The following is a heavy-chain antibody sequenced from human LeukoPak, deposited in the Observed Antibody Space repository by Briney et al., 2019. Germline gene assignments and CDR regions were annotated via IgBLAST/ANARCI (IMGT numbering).Heavy chain of an antibody. CDR2: IKQDGSEK. CDR1: GFTFSSYW. V-gene: IGHV3-7*01. Sequence: PGGSLRLSCAASGFTFSSYWMSWVRHAPGKGLVWVANIKQDGSEKYYVDSVKGRFTISRDNAKNSLYLQMNSLRAEDTAVYYCAREERKFDSSGWYEFAFDIWGQGTMVTVS. J-gene: IGHJ3*02. CDR3: AREERKFDSSGWYEFAFDI. D-gene: IGHD6-19*01.